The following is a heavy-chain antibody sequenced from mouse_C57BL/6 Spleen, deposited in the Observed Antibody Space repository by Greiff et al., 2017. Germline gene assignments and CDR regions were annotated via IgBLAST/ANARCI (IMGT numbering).Heavy chain of an antibody. CDR1: GYTFTSYW. Sequence: QVQLQQPGAELVRPGSSVKLSCKASGYTFTSYWMHWVKQRPIQGLEWIGNIDPSDSETHYNQKFKDKATLTVDKSSSTAYMQLSSLTSEDSAVYYCARDIYGYDRDYWGQGTSVTVSS. CDR2: IDPSDSET. CDR3: ARDIYGYDRDY. J-gene: IGHJ4*01. D-gene: IGHD2-2*01. V-gene: IGHV1-52*01.